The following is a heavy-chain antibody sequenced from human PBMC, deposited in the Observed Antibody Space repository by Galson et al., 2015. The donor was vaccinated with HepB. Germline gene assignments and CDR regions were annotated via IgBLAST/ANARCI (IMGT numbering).Heavy chain of an antibody. D-gene: IGHD5-18*01. CDR1: GFTFSNAW. Sequence: SLRLSCAASGFTFSNAWMNWVRQAPGKGLEWVGRLKSKTDGGTTDYAAPVKGRFTISRDDSKNTLYLQMNSLKTEDTAVYYCTTPKKVDTHHDGYYYYYGMDVWGQGTTVTVSS. CDR3: TTPKKVDTHHDGYYYYYGMDV. CDR2: LKSKTDGGTT. V-gene: IGHV3-15*07. J-gene: IGHJ6*02.